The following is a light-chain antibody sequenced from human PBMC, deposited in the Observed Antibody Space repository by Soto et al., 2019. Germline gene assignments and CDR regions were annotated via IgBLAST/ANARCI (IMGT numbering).Light chain of an antibody. CDR3: QTWGTGNLV. CDR2: LNSDGSH. CDR1: SGHNSYA. Sequence: QPVLTQSPSASASLGASVKLTCTLSSGHNSYAIAWHQQQPQKGPRYLMRLNSDGSHSKGDGIPDRFSGSSSGAERYLTISSLQSGDEADYYCQTWGTGNLVFGGGTQLTVL. J-gene: IGLJ2*01. V-gene: IGLV4-69*01.